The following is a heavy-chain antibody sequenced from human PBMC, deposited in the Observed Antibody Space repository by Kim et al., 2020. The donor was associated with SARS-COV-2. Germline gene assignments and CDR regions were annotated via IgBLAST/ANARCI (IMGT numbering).Heavy chain of an antibody. CDR2: IFYTGST. V-gene: IGHV4-39*01. D-gene: IGHD5-18*01. CDR1: GGSISSSDYY. CDR3: ARATRRYTYGTLDY. J-gene: IGHJ4*01. Sequence: SETLSLTRTVSGGSISSSDYYWGWIRQPPGKGLDWIGYIFYTGSTYYNPSLKSRVTISVDTSKNQFSLKLSSVTAADTAVYYCARATRRYTYGTLDYWG.